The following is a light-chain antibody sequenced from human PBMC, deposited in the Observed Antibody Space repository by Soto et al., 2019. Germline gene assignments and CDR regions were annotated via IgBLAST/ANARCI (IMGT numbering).Light chain of an antibody. J-gene: IGKJ2*03. V-gene: IGKV3-20*01. Sequence: EIVLTQSPGTLSLSPGERATLSCRTSQSLSSSYLAWYQQKPGQSPRLLIYAASSRATGIPDRFSGSGSGTDFTLTISRLEPEDLAVYYCQQYGSSMYSFGQGTKLEIK. CDR1: QSLSSSY. CDR2: AAS. CDR3: QQYGSSMYS.